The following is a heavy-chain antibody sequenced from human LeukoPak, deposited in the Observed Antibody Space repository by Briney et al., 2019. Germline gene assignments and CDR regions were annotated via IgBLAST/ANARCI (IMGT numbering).Heavy chain of an antibody. CDR2: INPNSGGT. D-gene: IGHD6-19*01. Sequence: ASVKVSCKASGYTFTGYYMHWVRQAPGQGLEWMGWINPNSGGTNYAQKFQGRVTMTRDTSISTAYMELSRLRSDDTAVYYCARGLIIAVAGTRSTWFDPWGQGTLVTVSS. CDR3: ARGLIIAVAGTRSTWFDP. V-gene: IGHV1-2*02. CDR1: GYTFTGYY. J-gene: IGHJ5*02.